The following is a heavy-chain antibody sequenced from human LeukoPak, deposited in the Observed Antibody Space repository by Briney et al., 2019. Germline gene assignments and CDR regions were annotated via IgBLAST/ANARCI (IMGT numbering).Heavy chain of an antibody. CDR2: IIPVFGTA. V-gene: IGHV1-69*01. D-gene: IGHD1-1*01. Sequence: SVKVSCKGASRNYAFSWVRQAHGQGLEWMGGIIPVFGTANYAQKFQGRLSLTADEATGTAYMELGSLRSEDSAIYYCASGPPLTNDDTPEGYYHYYMDVWGKGTTVTISS. CDR1: SRNYA. CDR3: ASGPPLTNDDTPEGYYHYYMDV. J-gene: IGHJ6*03.